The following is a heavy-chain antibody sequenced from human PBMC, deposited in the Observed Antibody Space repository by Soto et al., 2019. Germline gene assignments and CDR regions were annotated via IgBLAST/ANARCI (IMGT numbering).Heavy chain of an antibody. CDR1: GGSISSGGYY. D-gene: IGHD2-21*01. CDR2: ISYSGST. Sequence: SETLSLTCTVSGGSISSGGYYWSWIRQHPGTGLEWIGHISYSGSTYYNTSLKSRVTISVDTSRNQFSLKLSSVTAADTAVYYCARAAYFPYYYYYGMDVWGQGTTVTVSS. V-gene: IGHV4-31*03. J-gene: IGHJ6*02. CDR3: ARAAYFPYYYYYGMDV.